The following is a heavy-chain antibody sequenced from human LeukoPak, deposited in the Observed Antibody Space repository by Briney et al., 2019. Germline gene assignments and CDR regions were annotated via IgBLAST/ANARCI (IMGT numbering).Heavy chain of an antibody. J-gene: IGHJ4*02. V-gene: IGHV3-23*01. CDR3: ARRLYYFDY. CDR2: LSGSGDKT. Sequence: GGSLRLSCVASGFTFSSFAMTWVRQAPGKGLEWVSTLSGSGDKTFNADSVKGRFTISRDNAKNSLYLQMNSLRAEDTAVYYCARRLYYFDYWGQGTLVTVSS. D-gene: IGHD1-1*01. CDR1: GFTFSSFA.